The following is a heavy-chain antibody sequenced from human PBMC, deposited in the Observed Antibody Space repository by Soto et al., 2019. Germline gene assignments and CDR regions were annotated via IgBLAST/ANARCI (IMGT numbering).Heavy chain of an antibody. CDR3: AREYKITIFGVVITYFDY. J-gene: IGHJ4*02. CDR2: ISYDGSNK. CDR1: GFTFSSYA. V-gene: IGHV3-30-3*01. D-gene: IGHD3-3*01. Sequence: GGSLRLSCAASGFTFSSYAMHWVRQAPGKGLEWVAVISYDGSNKYYADSVKGRFTISRDNSKNTLYLQMNSLRAEDTAVYYCAREYKITIFGVVITYFDYWGQGTLVTDSS.